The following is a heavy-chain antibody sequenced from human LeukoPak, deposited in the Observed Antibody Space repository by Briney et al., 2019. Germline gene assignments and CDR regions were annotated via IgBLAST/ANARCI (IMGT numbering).Heavy chain of an antibody. CDR1: GFTFTRFW. J-gene: IGHJ5*02. V-gene: IGHV3-7*01. CDR2: INPDGTRT. CDR3: ATAPASVDSS. Sequence: GGSLRLSCAASGFTFTRFWLTWVRQSPGKGLEWVANINPDGTRTTYVDSVEGRFAISRDNAKNSVFLLMTSLRAEDTAMYYCATAPASVDSSWGQGTLVAVSS. D-gene: IGHD3-3*01.